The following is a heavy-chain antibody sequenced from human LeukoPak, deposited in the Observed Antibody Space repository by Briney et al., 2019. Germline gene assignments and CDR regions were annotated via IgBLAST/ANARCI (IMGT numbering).Heavy chain of an antibody. J-gene: IGHJ4*02. CDR3: ARENFQY. V-gene: IGHV3-7*04. CDR1: GFTFSSYW. Sequence: GGSLRLSCAASGFTFSSYWMNWVRQAPGKGLEWVANIKPDGSDQYYVDSVKGRFTISRDNAKNSLYPKMNSLRAEDTAVYYCARENFQYWAQGTLVTVSS. CDR2: IKPDGSDQ.